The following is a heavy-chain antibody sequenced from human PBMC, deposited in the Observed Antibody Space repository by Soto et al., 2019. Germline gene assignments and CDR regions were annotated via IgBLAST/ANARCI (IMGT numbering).Heavy chain of an antibody. V-gene: IGHV4-34*12. CDR2: IIDGGSI. Sequence: QVHLEQWGAGLLKPSETLSLTCAIYGASLGGFHWTWLRQAPGKGLGWIGEIIDGGSIHYNPCLQSRVTFSLDTSKNQFSLQIMSVTAADTAVYYCARSPLGYDYVRQTWREVGDSFDIWGRGTLVTVSS. J-gene: IGHJ3*02. D-gene: IGHD3-16*01. CDR3: ARSPLGYDYVRQTWREVGDSFDI. CDR1: GASLGGFH.